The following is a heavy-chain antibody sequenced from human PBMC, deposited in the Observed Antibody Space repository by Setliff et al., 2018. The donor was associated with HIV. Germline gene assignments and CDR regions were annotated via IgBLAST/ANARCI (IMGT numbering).Heavy chain of an antibody. CDR1: GYTFSQYG. CDR3: ARDSHCSGPSCYSGGQFFDY. Sequence: SVKVSCKSSGYTFSQYGISWVRQAPGQGFEWMGGSIPVFGTVNYAQKFLGRATITADESTNTSYMELTSLRSEDTAVYFCARDSHCSGPSCYSGGQFFDYWGQGTLVTVSS. D-gene: IGHD2-15*01. V-gene: IGHV1-69*13. CDR2: SIPVFGTV. J-gene: IGHJ4*02.